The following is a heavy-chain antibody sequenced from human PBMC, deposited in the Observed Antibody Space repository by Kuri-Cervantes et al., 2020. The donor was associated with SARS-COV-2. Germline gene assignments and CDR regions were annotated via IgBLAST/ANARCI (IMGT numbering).Heavy chain of an antibody. Sequence: GGSLRLSCAASGFTFTTYAMRWVRQAPRKGLEWVPGISGSGGSIYYADSVKGRCAISRDNSKNTLYLQMNSLRAEDTAVYYCAGVGRSSSYSLAARDYWGQGTLVTVSS. J-gene: IGHJ4*02. D-gene: IGHD6-6*01. CDR3: AGVGRSSSYSLAARDY. CDR1: GFTFTTYA. CDR2: ISGSGGSI. V-gene: IGHV3-23*01.